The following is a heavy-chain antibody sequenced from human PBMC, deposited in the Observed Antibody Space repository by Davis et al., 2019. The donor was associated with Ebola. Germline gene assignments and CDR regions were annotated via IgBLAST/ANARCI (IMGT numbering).Heavy chain of an antibody. Sequence: GESLKISCAASGFTVSSNYMDWVRQAPGKGLDWVSIIYSGGSTYYADSVKGRFTISRHNSKNTLYLQMNSLRAEDTAVYYCASYYFSYYYGMDVWGQGTTVTVSS. J-gene: IGHJ6*02. D-gene: IGHD2/OR15-2a*01. CDR3: ASYYFSYYYGMDV. CDR1: GFTVSSNY. V-gene: IGHV3-53*04. CDR2: IYSGGST.